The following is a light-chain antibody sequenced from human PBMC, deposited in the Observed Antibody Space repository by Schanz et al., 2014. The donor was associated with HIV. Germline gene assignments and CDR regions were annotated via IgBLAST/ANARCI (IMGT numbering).Light chain of an antibody. J-gene: IGLJ2*01. CDR2: EVT. CDR3: SSYTSSSTLVV. V-gene: IGLV2-8*01. Sequence: QSALTQPPSASGSPGQSVTISCTGTSSDVGASTYVSWYQQHPGNAPKVIIYEVTKRPSGVPDRFSGSKSGNTASLTVSGLQDEDEADYYCSSYTSSSTLVVFGGGTKLTVL. CDR1: SSDVGASTY.